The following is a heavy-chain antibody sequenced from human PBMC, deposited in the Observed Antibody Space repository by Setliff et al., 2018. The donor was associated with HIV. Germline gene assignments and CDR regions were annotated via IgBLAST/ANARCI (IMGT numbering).Heavy chain of an antibody. CDR1: GFTFSSYS. CDR2: IGGDSRII. V-gene: IGHV3-48*01. J-gene: IGHJ4*02. D-gene: IGHD7-27*01. Sequence: GGSLRLSCAASGFTFSSYSMNWVRQAPGKGLEWVSYIGGDSRIIDYADSVKGRFTISRDNAKNSLFLQMNSLRVEDTALYYCARDLNWGFDYWGQGTLVTVSS. CDR3: ARDLNWGFDY.